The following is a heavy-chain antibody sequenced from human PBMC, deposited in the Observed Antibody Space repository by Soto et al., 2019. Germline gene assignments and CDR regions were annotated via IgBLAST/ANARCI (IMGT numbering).Heavy chain of an antibody. Sequence: GGSLRLSCAASGFTFSDYYMSWIRQAPGKGLEWVSYISSSGSTIYYADSVKGRFTISRDNAKNSLYLQMNSLRAEDTAVYYCARDKYSSSWYRTFDYWGQGTLVTVSS. CDR1: GFTFSDYY. J-gene: IGHJ4*02. CDR2: ISSSGSTI. CDR3: ARDKYSSSWYRTFDY. D-gene: IGHD6-13*01. V-gene: IGHV3-11*01.